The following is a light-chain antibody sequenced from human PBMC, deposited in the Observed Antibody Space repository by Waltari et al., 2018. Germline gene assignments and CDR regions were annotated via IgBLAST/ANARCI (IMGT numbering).Light chain of an antibody. CDR2: DVS. CDR1: SSDVGTYKY. V-gene: IGLV2-14*03. CDR3: SSYTSSDCWV. Sequence: QSALTQPASVSGSPGQSLTLSCTEASSDVGTYKYVSWYQQHPGKAPKLMIHDVSNRHSRVCDRYSGSRSGNTASLTISGLQAEDEADYYCSSYTSSDCWVFGGGTKLTVL. J-gene: IGLJ3*02.